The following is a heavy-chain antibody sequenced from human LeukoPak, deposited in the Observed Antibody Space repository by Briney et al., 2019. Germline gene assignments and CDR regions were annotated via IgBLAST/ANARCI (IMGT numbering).Heavy chain of an antibody. V-gene: IGHV3-7*05. Sequence: GGSLRLSCAVSGFTFSSYWMSWVRQAPGKGLEWVANINQDGSEKYYVDSLKGRFTISRDNAKNSLYLEMNSLRAVDTAVYYCARALVGDGSSAYWGQGTLVTVSS. J-gene: IGHJ4*02. CDR3: ARALVGDGSSAY. CDR2: INQDGSEK. CDR1: GFTFSSYW. D-gene: IGHD2-15*01.